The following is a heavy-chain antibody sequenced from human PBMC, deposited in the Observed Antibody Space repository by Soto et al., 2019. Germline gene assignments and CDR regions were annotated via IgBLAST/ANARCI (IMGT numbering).Heavy chain of an antibody. CDR3: ARVSFSCWYGGDFQH. J-gene: IGHJ1*01. V-gene: IGHV4-59*01. Sequence: QVQLQQSGPGLVKPSETLSLTCTFSGGSISSYYWCWIRQPPGKGLEWIGYIYYSGSTNYNPSLKSRVTIAVVTSKKEFSLKLSAASAADTAVDYWARVSFSCWYGGDFQHWGQSTPITVSS. CDR2: IYYSGST. D-gene: IGHD6-13*01. CDR1: GGSISSYY.